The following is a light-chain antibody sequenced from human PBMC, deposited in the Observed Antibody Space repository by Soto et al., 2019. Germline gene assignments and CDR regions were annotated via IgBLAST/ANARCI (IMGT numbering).Light chain of an antibody. J-gene: IGLJ1*01. CDR3: SSYTIRGIFV. CDR1: SSDIGAYNY. Sequence: QSVLTQPASVSGSPGQSITISCTGTSSDIGAYNYVSWYQHYPGEAPKLMLYEIFNRPSGVSSRFSGSKSGNTASLTISGLQPEDEAEYYCSSYTIRGIFVLGNGTKVT. CDR2: EIF. V-gene: IGLV2-14*01.